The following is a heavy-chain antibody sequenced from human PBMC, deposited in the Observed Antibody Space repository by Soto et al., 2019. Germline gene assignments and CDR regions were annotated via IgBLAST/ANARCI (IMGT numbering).Heavy chain of an antibody. Sequence: PGGSLRLSCAASGFTFSSYAMSWVRQAPGKGLEWVSAISGSGGSTYYADSVKGRFTISRDNSKNTLYLQMNSLRAEDTAVYYCARADSSGYSVGLLFYWGQGTLVTVSS. CDR1: GFTFSSYA. CDR3: ARADSSGYSVGLLFY. V-gene: IGHV3-23*01. D-gene: IGHD3-22*01. J-gene: IGHJ4*02. CDR2: ISGSGGST.